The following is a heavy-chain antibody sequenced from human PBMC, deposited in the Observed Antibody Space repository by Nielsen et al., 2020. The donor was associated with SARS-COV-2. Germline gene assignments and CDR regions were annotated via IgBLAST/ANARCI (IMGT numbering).Heavy chain of an antibody. CDR1: GFTFSSYA. CDR3: AKGGVGYGDPRHGWFDS. CDR2: INDSGDDT. D-gene: IGHD4-17*01. J-gene: IGHJ5*01. Sequence: GGSLRLSCAVSGFTFSSYAMNWVRQAPGKGLEWLSGINDSGDDTYYAESVEGRLFISRDNSKNTVYLQLNILRAEDTAVYYCAKGGVGYGDPRHGWFDSWGQGTLVTVSS. V-gene: IGHV3-23*01.